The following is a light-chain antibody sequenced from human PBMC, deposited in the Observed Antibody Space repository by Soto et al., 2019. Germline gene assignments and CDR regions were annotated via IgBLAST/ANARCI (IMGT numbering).Light chain of an antibody. CDR3: SSYTSSSTRV. CDR2: DVS. V-gene: IGLV2-14*01. CDR1: SSDVGGYNY. Sequence: HSALTQPASVSGSPGQSITISCTGTSSDVGGYNYVSWYQQHPGKAPKLMIYDVSNRPSGVSIRFSGSKSGNTASLTISGLQAEYEADYYCSSYTSSSTRVFGGGTKVTVL. J-gene: IGLJ3*02.